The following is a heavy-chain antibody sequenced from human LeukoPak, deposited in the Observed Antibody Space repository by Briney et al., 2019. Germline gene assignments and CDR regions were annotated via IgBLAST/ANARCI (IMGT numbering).Heavy chain of an antibody. J-gene: IGHJ4*02. V-gene: IGHV4-34*01. CDR2: INHSGSA. CDR1: DGSFSGYY. CDR3: ARDFLYCSGGSCYPQRGYVTPRSYFDY. D-gene: IGHD2-15*01. Sequence: SETLSLTCAVYDGSFSGYYCSWIRQPPGKGLEWIGEINHSGSANYNPSLKSRVTILLDTSKNQFSLNLSSVTAADTAVYYCARDFLYCSGGSCYPQRGYVTPRSYFDYWGQGTLVTVSS.